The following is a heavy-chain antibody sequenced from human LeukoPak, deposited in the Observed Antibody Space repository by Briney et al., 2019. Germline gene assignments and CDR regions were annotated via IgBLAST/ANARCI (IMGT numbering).Heavy chain of an antibody. CDR2: MNPNSGNT. J-gene: IGHJ5*02. D-gene: IGHD3-10*01. CDR1: GYTFTSYD. Sequence: ASVKVSCKASGYTFTSYDINWVRQATGQGLEWMGWMNPNSGNTGYAQKFQGGVTMTRNTSISTAYMELSSLRSEDTAVYYCARGPSDGDWFDPWGQGTLVTVSS. CDR3: ARGPSDGDWFDP. V-gene: IGHV1-8*01.